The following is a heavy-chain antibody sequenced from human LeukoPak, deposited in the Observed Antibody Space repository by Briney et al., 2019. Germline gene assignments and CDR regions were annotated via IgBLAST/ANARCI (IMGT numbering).Heavy chain of an antibody. V-gene: IGHV3-23*01. CDR3: AKDRTMIVVVIIDY. Sequence: GRSLRLSCAASGFTFSSYAMSWVRQAPGKGLEWVSAISGSGGSTYYADSVKGRFTISRDNSKNTLYLQMNSLRAEDAAVYYCAKDRTMIVVVIIDYWGQGTLVTVSS. CDR2: ISGSGGST. D-gene: IGHD3-22*01. CDR1: GFTFSSYA. J-gene: IGHJ4*02.